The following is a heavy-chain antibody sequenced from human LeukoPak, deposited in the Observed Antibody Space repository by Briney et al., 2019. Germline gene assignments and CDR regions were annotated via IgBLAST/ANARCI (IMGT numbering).Heavy chain of an antibody. Sequence: HSGGSLRLSCAASGFTFTIYAMSWVPHAPGKGLEWVSGIIGSGGRTYYEYSVKGRLTISRDNSKNTLYLQLNSLKAEDTAGYYCAKEGLYCSSTSCYVENWRQGTLVSVCS. J-gene: IGHJ4*02. D-gene: IGHD2-2*01. CDR2: IIGSGGRT. V-gene: IGHV3-23*01. CDR3: AKEGLYCSSTSCYVEN. CDR1: GFTFTIYA.